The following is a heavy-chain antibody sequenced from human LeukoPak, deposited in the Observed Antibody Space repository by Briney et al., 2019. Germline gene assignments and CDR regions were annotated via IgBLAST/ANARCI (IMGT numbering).Heavy chain of an antibody. V-gene: IGHV1-8*01. CDR2: RNPNRGNT. CDR1: GYTFTSYD. Sequence: ASVRVSCKPSGYTFTSYDVDGVRQATGDGLEGRGWRNPNRGNTGYAQKFTGRVTMTRNTSLSTPYMALSSLRSEDTAVYYCARAGRFDVLPYFTRLFSSVLDYWGQGTLVTVSS. J-gene: IGHJ4*02. CDR3: ARAGRFDVLPYFTRLFSSVLDY. D-gene: IGHD3-9*01.